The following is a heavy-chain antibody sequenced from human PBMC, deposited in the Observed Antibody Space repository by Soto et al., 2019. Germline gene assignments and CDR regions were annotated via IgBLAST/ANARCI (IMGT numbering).Heavy chain of an antibody. Sequence: QLQLQESGPGLVKPSETLSLTCTVSGGSISRSSYCWGWILQPPGKGLEWIGSLCYGGSTYYSPSLKSRVTISVDTSKNQVSLNLSSVTASETAVYYCSRRAPEGFDPWGQGILVSISS. CDR2: LCYGGST. CDR1: GGSISRSSYC. CDR3: SRRAPEGFDP. J-gene: IGHJ5*02. V-gene: IGHV4-39*01.